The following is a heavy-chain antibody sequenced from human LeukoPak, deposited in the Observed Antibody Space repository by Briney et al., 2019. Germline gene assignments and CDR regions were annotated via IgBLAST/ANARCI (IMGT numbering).Heavy chain of an antibody. Sequence: SETLSLTCTVSGGSISSYYWSWIRQPPGKELEWIGYIYYSGSTNYNPSLKSRVTISVDTSKNQFSLKLSSVTAADTAVYYCARDAGYSSSWVTGYYYGMDVWGQGTTVTVSS. D-gene: IGHD6-13*01. V-gene: IGHV4-59*01. CDR2: IYYSGST. CDR3: ARDAGYSSSWVTGYYYGMDV. CDR1: GGSISSYY. J-gene: IGHJ6*02.